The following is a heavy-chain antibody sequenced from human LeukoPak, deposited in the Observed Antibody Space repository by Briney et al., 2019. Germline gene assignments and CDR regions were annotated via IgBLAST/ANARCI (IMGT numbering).Heavy chain of an antibody. V-gene: IGHV3-21*01. D-gene: IGHD3-22*01. Sequence: VGSLRLSRAASGFTFSSYSMNSVPQAPGKGLEWVSSISISSSYIYYADSVKGRFTISRDNAKNSLYLQMNSLRAEDTAVYYCARVTMSEPRDYWGQGTLVTVSS. J-gene: IGHJ4*02. CDR3: ARVTMSEPRDY. CDR2: ISISSSYI. CDR1: GFTFSSYS.